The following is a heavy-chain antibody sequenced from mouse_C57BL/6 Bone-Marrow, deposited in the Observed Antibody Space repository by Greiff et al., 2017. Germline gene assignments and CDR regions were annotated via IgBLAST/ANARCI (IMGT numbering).Heavy chain of an antibody. CDR2: ISGGGGNP. V-gene: IGHV5-9*01. J-gene: IGHJ2*01. CDR1: GFTFSSYT. D-gene: IGHD2-5*01. CDR3: ARLSNPYFDY. Sequence: EVNLVESGGGLVKPGGSLKLSCAASGFTFSSYTMSWVRQTPEKRLAWVATISGGGGNPYYPDSVKGRFTISRDNAKNTLYLQMSSLRSEDTALYYCARLSNPYFDYWGQGTTLTVSS.